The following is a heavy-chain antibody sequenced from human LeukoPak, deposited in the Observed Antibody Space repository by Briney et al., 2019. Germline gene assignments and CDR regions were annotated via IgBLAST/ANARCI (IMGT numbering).Heavy chain of an antibody. CDR2: ISYDGSNK. CDR1: GFTFSSYG. CDR3: AKDVLAAAGLDY. J-gene: IGHJ4*02. V-gene: IGHV3-30*18. Sequence: GGSLRLSCAASGFTFSSYGMHWVRQAPGKGLEWVAVISYDGSNKYYADSVKGRFTISRDNFKNTLYLQMNSLRAEDTAVYYCAKDVLAAAGLDYWGQGTLVTVSS. D-gene: IGHD6-13*01.